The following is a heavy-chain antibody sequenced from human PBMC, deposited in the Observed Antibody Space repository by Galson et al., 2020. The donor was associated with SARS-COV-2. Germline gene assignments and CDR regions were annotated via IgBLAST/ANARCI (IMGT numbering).Heavy chain of an antibody. Sequence: SGPTLVKPTQTLTLTCSFSGFSLSTSGMCVSWIRQPPGKALEWLERIDWEDDKKFSTSLKTRLTISKDASKNQVVLTMTNVDPVDTATYYCARSRSYCSGGVCYDFYYYGMDVWGRGTTVAVSS. J-gene: IGHJ6*02. V-gene: IGHV2-70*11. CDR3: ARSRSYCSGGVCYDFYYYGMDV. CDR1: GFSLSTSGMC. CDR2: IDWEDDK. D-gene: IGHD2-8*02.